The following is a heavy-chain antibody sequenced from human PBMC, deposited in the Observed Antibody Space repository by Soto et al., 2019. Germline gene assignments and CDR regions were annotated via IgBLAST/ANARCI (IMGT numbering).Heavy chain of an antibody. CDR2: ISSTSDYI. CDR1: AGFPFSSYS. J-gene: IGHJ4*02. Sequence: EVQLVESGGGLVKPGGSLRLSCAASAGFPFSSYSMSWVRQAPGKGLEWVSYISSTSDYIYYADSVKGRFTVSRDNGKESPDLEMERLRGGDTAVFCCSRMAEVYCGGDWVGVWGQGTLVTGSS. D-gene: IGHD2-21*02. CDR3: SRMAEVYCGGDWVGV. V-gene: IGHV3-21*01.